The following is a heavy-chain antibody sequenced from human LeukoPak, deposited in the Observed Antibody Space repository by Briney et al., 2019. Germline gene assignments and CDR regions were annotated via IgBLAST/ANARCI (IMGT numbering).Heavy chain of an antibody. CDR1: GGTFSSYA. D-gene: IGHD6-19*01. V-gene: IGHV1-69*13. J-gene: IGHJ5*02. CDR3: ARDGAVAGSIWFDP. Sequence: ASVNVSCKASGGTFSSYAISWVRQAPGQGLEWMGGIIPIFGTANYAQKFQGRVTITADESTSTAYMELSSLRSEDTAVYYCARDGAVAGSIWFDPWGQGTLVTVSS. CDR2: IIPIFGTA.